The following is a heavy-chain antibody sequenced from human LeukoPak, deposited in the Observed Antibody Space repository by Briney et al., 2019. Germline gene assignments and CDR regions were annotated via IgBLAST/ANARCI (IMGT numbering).Heavy chain of an antibody. Sequence: QPGGSLRLSCAASGFTFSSYAMHWVRQAPGKGLEWVVVISYDGSNKYYADSVKGRFTISRDNSKNTLYLQMNSLRAEDTAVYYCARGPLYWGQGTLVTVSS. V-gene: IGHV3-30*04. CDR3: ARGPLY. J-gene: IGHJ4*02. CDR2: ISYDGSNK. CDR1: GFTFSSYA.